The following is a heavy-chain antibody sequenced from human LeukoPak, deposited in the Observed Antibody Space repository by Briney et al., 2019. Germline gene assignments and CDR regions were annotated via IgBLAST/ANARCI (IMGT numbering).Heavy chain of an antibody. J-gene: IGHJ4*02. V-gene: IGHV1-18*04. D-gene: IGHD3-10*01. CDR2: ISAYNGNT. CDR1: VYTFTSYG. CDR3: ARDARFKRGFDY. Sequence: GSVTVSCKATVYTFTSYGINWVGPPPAQEGAGMGWISAYNGNTNYAQKLQGRVTMTTDTATSTVYMELRSLRSDDTAVYYCARDARFKRGFDYWGQGTLVTVSS.